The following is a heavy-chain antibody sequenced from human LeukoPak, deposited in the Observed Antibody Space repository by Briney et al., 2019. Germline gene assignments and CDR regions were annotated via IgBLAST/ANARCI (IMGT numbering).Heavy chain of an antibody. V-gene: IGHV4-59*01. J-gene: IGHJ3*02. CDR3: AGDRTNYYDSSGYYAFDI. D-gene: IGHD3-22*01. CDR1: GGSISSYY. Sequence: SETLSLTCTVSGGSISSYYWSWIRQPPGKGLEWIGYIYYSGSTNYNPSLKSRVTISVDTSKNQFSLKLSSVTAADTAVYYCAGDRTNYYDSSGYYAFDIWGQGTMVTVSS. CDR2: IYYSGST.